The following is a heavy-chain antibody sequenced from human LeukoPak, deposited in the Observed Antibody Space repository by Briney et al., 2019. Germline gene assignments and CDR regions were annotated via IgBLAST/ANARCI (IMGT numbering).Heavy chain of an antibody. V-gene: IGHV5-51*01. J-gene: IGHJ3*02. CDR1: GYSFTNYW. Sequence: GESLKISCKGSGYSFTNYWIGWVRQMPGKGLEWMGIIYPGDSDTRYSPSFQGQVTISADKSISTAYLQWSSLKASDTAMYYCARADGSGSYTDAFDIWGQGTMVTVSS. CDR3: ARADGSGSYTDAFDI. D-gene: IGHD3-10*01. CDR2: IYPGDSDT.